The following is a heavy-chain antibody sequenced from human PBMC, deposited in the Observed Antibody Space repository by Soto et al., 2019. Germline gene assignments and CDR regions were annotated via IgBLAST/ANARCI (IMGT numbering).Heavy chain of an antibody. D-gene: IGHD4-17*01. CDR1: GGSFSGYY. J-gene: IGHJ6*03. Sequence: QVQLQQWGAGLLKPSETLSLTCAVYGGSFSGYYWSWIRQPPGKGLEWIGEINHSGSTNYNPSLKSRVTISVDTSKNQFSLKLSSVPAADTAVYYCARVGRGLRRLQNYYYMDVWGKGTTVTVSS. CDR3: ARVGRGLRRLQNYYYMDV. V-gene: IGHV4-34*01. CDR2: INHSGST.